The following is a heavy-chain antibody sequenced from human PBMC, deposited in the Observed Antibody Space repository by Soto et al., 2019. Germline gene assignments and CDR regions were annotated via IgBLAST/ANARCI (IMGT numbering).Heavy chain of an antibody. CDR3: ARDRWELVVGYYYYYGMDV. CDR2: ISNDGSNK. J-gene: IGHJ6*02. D-gene: IGHD1-26*01. V-gene: IGHV3-30*14. Sequence: KGLEWVAFISNDGSNKYYADSVKGRFTISRDNSKNTLYLQMNSLRAEDTAVYYCARDRWELVVGYYYYYGMDVWGQGTTVTVSS.